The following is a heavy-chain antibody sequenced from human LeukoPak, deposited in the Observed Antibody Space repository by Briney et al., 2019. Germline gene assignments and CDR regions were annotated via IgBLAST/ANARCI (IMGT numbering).Heavy chain of an antibody. D-gene: IGHD1-7*01. CDR1: GGSISSYY. Sequence: SETLSLACTVSGGSISSYYWSWIRQPPGKGLEWIGYIYYSGSTNYNPSLKSRVTISVDTSKNQFSLKLSSVTAADTAVYYCARRVLSSSWNFPYYMDVWGKGSTVTVSS. V-gene: IGHV4-59*01. CDR2: IYYSGST. CDR3: ARRVLSSSWNFPYYMDV. J-gene: IGHJ6*03.